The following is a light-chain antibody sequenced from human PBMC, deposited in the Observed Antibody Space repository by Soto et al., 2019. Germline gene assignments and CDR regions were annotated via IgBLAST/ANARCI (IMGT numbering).Light chain of an antibody. Sequence: QSVLTQPASLSGSPGQSITISCTGSSNDIGSYNYVSWYQQHPGKAPKLIIFDVSNRPSGVSNRFSGSRSGNTASLTISQLQTEDEADYFCHSYQLIGGGTTVTVL. V-gene: IGLV2-14*03. CDR1: SNDIGSYNY. J-gene: IGLJ2*01. CDR3: HSYQL. CDR2: DVS.